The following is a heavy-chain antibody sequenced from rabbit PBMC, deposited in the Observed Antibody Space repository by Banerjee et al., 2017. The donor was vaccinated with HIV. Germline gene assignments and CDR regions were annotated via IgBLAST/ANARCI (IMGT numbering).Heavy chain of an antibody. CDR1: GFSFNNRYV. V-gene: IGHV1S45*01. CDR3: ARDVYGGYYDGNV. CDR2: INTISGDT. D-gene: IGHD1-1*01. Sequence: QEQLEESGGDLVKPEGSLTLTCTASGFSFNNRYVMCWVRQAPGKGLEWIACINTISGDTVYASWAKGRFTISKTSSTTVTLQMTSLTAADTASYFCARDVYGGYYDGNVWGPGTLVTVS. J-gene: IGHJ4*01.